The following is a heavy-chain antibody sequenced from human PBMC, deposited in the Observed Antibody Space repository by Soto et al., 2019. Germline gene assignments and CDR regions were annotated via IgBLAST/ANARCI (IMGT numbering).Heavy chain of an antibody. CDR2: IYSGGST. CDR1: GFIVSSNY. Sequence: EVQVVESGGGLIQPGGSLRLSCAASGFIVSSNYMSWVRQAPGKGLEWVSVIYSGGSTYYADSVKGRFTISRDNSKNTLYLQMNRLRVEDTAVYYCARDPREKYGMDVWGQGTTVTVSS. J-gene: IGHJ6*02. CDR3: ARDPREKYGMDV. V-gene: IGHV3-53*01.